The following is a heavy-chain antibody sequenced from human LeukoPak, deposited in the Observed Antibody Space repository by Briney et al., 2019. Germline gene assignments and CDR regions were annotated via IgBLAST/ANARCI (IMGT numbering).Heavy chain of an antibody. V-gene: IGHV4-39*01. CDR3: ARLRGEAYSYGSLDY. CDR1: GGSISSSYYY. D-gene: IGHD5-18*01. Sequence: SETLSLTCTVSGGSISSSYYYWGWIRQPPGKGLEWIGSIYYSGSTDYNPTLKSRVTISVDTSKKQLSLKLRSVTAADTAVYYCARLRGEAYSYGSLDYWGQGTLVTVSS. J-gene: IGHJ4*02. CDR2: IYYSGST.